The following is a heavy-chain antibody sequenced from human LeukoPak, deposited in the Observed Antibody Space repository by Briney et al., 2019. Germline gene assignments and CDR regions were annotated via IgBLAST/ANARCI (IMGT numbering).Heavy chain of an antibody. J-gene: IGHJ4*02. CDR1: GYSISSGYY. V-gene: IGHV4-38-2*02. CDR2: IYHSGST. D-gene: IGHD3-9*01. CDR3: ARGFDWLEYYFDY. Sequence: SETLSLTCTVSGYSISSGYYWGWIRQPPGKGLEWIGSIYHSGSTYYNPSLKSRVTISVDTSKNQFSLKLSSVTAADTAVYHCARGFDWLEYYFDYWGQGTLVTVSS.